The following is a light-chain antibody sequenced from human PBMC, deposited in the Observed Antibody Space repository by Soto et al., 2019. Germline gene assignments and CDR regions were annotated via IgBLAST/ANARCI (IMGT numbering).Light chain of an antibody. Sequence: DIQMTQSPSTLSASVGDRVTITCRASQSISSWLAWYQQKPGKAPKLLIYDASSLESGVPSRFSGSGSGTDFTLTINSLQSEDFAVYYCQQYNKWPPFTFGPGTKVDI. CDR3: QQYNKWPPFT. CDR2: DAS. CDR1: QSISSW. J-gene: IGKJ3*01. V-gene: IGKV1-5*01.